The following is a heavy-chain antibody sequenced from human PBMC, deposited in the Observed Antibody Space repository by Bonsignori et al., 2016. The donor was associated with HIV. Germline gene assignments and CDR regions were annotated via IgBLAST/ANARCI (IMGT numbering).Heavy chain of an antibody. D-gene: IGHD3/OR15-3a*01. CDR3: AREDMDTYAFDY. V-gene: IGHV3-7*01. J-gene: IGHJ4*02. Sequence: VRQMPGKGLEWVAKIRQEGSETYYVDSVKGRFTISRDNAKNSLYLQMNSLRAEDTAVYYCAREDMDTYAFDYWGLGTLVTVSS. CDR2: IRQEGSET.